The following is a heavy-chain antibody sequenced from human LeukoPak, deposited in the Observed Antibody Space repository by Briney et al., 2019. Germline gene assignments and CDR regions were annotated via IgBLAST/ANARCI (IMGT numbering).Heavy chain of an antibody. V-gene: IGHV3-7*03. Sequence: PGGSLRLSCAASGFTFSSSWMSWVRQAPGKGLEWVANIKQDGSEKYYLGSVKGRFTISRDNAKSSLYLQMDSLRAEDTAVYYCARDGPYSSSATHPPWGQGIPVTVSS. CDR2: IKQDGSEK. CDR3: ARDGPYSSSATHPP. D-gene: IGHD6-6*01. CDR1: GFTFSSSW. J-gene: IGHJ5*02.